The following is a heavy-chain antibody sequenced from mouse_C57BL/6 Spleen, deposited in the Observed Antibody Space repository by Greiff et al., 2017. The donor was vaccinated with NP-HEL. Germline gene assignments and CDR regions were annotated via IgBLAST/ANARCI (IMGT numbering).Heavy chain of an antibody. D-gene: IGHD1-1*01. CDR2: IRNKANGYTT. CDR3: ARSYYYGSSTGVAY. V-gene: IGHV7-3*01. Sequence: EVKLMESGGGLVQPGGSLSLSCAASGFTFTDYYMSWVRQPPGKALEWLGFIRNKANGYTTEYSASVKGRFTISRDNSQSILYLQMNALRAEDSATYYCARSYYYGSSTGVAYWGQGTLVTVSA. CDR1: GFTFTDYY. J-gene: IGHJ3*01.